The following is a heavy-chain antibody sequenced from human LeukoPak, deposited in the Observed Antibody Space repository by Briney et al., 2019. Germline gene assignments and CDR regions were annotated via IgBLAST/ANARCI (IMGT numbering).Heavy chain of an antibody. Sequence: PSETLSLTCTVSGGSISSSSYYWGWIRQPPGTGLEWLGSIYYSGSTYYNPSLKSRVTISVDTSKNQFSLKLSSVTAADTAVYYCARRRNGMISIDYWGQGTLVTVSS. V-gene: IGHV4-39*01. J-gene: IGHJ4*02. D-gene: IGHD3-16*01. CDR2: IYYSGST. CDR1: GGSISSSSYY. CDR3: ARRRNGMISIDY.